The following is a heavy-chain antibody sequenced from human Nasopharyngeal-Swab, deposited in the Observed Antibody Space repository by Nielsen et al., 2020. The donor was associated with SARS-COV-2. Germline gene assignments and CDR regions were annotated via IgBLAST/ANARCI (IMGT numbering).Heavy chain of an antibody. J-gene: IGHJ4*02. Sequence: SETLSLTCAAYGGSFTTYSWIWIRQPPGKGLEWIRKINHIGSTNYNTYNPSLNSRVTISLATSKNQFSLTLTSVTAADTAIYFCARGRYYGDYDYWGQGALVTVSS. V-gene: IGHV4-34*01. CDR3: ARGRYYGDYDY. CDR1: GGSFTTYS. CDR2: INHIGST. D-gene: IGHD4-17*01.